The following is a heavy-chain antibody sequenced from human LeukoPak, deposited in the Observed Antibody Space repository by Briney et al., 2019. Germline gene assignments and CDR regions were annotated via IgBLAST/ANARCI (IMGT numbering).Heavy chain of an antibody. V-gene: IGHV3-30-3*01. CDR3: AKEGTGIHFDY. Sequence: GSLRLSCAASGFTFSSNAIHWVRPAPGKGLEWVAEISYGGGNTYYTDSVKGRFTISRDNSKNTLYLQMNSLRAEDTAVYYCAKEGTGIHFDYWGQGTLVTVSS. D-gene: IGHD1-1*01. J-gene: IGHJ4*02. CDR1: GFTFSSNA. CDR2: ISYGGGNT.